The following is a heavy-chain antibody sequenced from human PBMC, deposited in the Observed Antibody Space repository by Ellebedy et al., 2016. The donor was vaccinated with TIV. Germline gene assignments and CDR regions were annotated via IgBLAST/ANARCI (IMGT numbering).Heavy chain of an antibody. CDR3: ARGYDYGDYAIDY. Sequence: MPSETLSLTCTVSGGSVSSEEYYWTWIRQPPGKGREWIGYLYHSGTTHYNPPLQSRVTISRDTSKNQFSLRLSSVTAADTAVDYCARGYDYGDYAIDYWGQGTLVTVSS. V-gene: IGHV4-30-4*01. CDR2: LYHSGTT. CDR1: GGSVSSEEYY. D-gene: IGHD4-17*01. J-gene: IGHJ4*02.